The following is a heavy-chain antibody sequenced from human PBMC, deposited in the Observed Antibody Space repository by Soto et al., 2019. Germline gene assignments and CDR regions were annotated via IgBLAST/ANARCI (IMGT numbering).Heavy chain of an antibody. CDR1: GYTFTNYA. CDR2: INAGYGNT. Sequence: QVQLVQSGAEEKKPGASVKVSCKASGYTFTNYAMHWVRQAPGQRLEWMGWINAGYGNTKYSQKFQGRVTITRDTSASTAYMELSSLRSEETAVYYCARVSGYYLPDYWGQGTLVTVSS. CDR3: ARVSGYYLPDY. D-gene: IGHD5-12*01. V-gene: IGHV1-3*05. J-gene: IGHJ4*02.